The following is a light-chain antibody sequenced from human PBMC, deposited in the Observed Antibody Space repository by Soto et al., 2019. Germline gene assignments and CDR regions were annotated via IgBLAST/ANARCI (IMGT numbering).Light chain of an antibody. CDR1: SSNIGAGYA. V-gene: IGLV1-40*01. Sequence: QSVLTQPPSVSGAPGQRVTISCTGSSSNIGAGYAVHWYQQLPGTAPKLLIYGNNNRPSGVPDRFSGSKSGTSASLAITGLQAEDEADYYCQSYDSSLSGWMFGGGTTLTVL. CDR3: QSYDSSLSGWM. J-gene: IGLJ3*02. CDR2: GNN.